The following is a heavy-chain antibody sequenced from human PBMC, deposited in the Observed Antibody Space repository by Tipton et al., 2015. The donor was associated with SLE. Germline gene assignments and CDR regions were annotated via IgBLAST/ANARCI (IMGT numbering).Heavy chain of an antibody. J-gene: IGHJ4*01. D-gene: IGHD3-22*01. Sequence: LRLSCTVSGGSINNYYWSWIRQSPGKGLEWIGYIYYDGRSDSNPSLKSRVTMLVDTSEKQFSLKLSSVTAADAGMYYCACGFSSGYFFFDIWGQGSPVSVSS. V-gene: IGHV4-59*01. CDR2: IYYDGRS. CDR1: GGSINNYY. CDR3: ACGFSSGYFFFDI.